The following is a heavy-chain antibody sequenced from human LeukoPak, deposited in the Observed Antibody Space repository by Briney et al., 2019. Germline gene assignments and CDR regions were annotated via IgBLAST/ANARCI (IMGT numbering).Heavy chain of an antibody. J-gene: IGHJ3*02. V-gene: IGHV3-21*01. CDR1: GFTFSSYS. CDR3: ARDFGGPKRKWELPTGDAFDI. Sequence: GGSLRLSCAASGFTFSSYSMNWVRQAPGKGLEWVSSISSSSSYIYYADSVKGRFTISRDNAKNSLYLQMNSLRAEDTAVYYCARDFGGPKRKWELPTGDAFDIWGQGTMVTVSS. CDR2: ISSSSSYI. D-gene: IGHD1-26*01.